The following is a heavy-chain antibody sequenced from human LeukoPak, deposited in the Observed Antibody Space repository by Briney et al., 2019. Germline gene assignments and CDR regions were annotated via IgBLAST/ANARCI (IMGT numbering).Heavy chain of an antibody. CDR3: ARGGKSVAGNGNWFDP. D-gene: IGHD6-19*01. Sequence: GASVKVSCKVSGYTLTELSMHWVRQAPGKGLEWMGGFDPEDGETIYAQKFQGRVTMTEDTSTDTAYMELSSLRSEDTAVYYCARGGKSVAGNGNWFDPWGQGTLVTVSS. CDR1: GYTLTELS. CDR2: FDPEDGET. V-gene: IGHV1-24*01. J-gene: IGHJ5*02.